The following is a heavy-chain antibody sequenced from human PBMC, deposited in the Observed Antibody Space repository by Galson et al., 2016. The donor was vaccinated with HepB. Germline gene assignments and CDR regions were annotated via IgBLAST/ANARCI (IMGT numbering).Heavy chain of an antibody. CDR3: VREDRGDSGSFHMFVH. V-gene: IGHV3-33*01. J-gene: IGHJ4*01. CDR2: IWYDGSKK. D-gene: IGHD3-10*01. Sequence: SLRLSCAASGFTFNHYGIHWVRQAPGKGLEWVGVIWYDGSKKYYAKSVKGRFTISRDHSRNTVYLEMTSMRAEDTAVYSCVREDRGDSGSFHMFVHWGQGTAVTVSS. CDR1: GFTFNHYG.